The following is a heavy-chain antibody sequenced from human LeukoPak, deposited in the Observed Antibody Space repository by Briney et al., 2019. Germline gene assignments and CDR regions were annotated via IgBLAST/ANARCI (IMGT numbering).Heavy chain of an antibody. V-gene: IGHV4-34*01. J-gene: IGHJ4*02. Sequence: SETLSLTCAVYGGSFSGYYWSWIRQPPGKGLEWIGEINHSGSTNYNPSLKSRVTISVDTSKNQFSLKLSSVTAADTAVYYCARRRRTRIAAAGGPFDYWGQGTLVTVSS. CDR1: GGSFSGYY. CDR2: INHSGST. CDR3: ARRRRTRIAAAGGPFDY. D-gene: IGHD6-13*01.